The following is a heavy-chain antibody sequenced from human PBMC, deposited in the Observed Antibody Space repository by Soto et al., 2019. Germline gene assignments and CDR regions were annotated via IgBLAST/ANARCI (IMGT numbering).Heavy chain of an antibody. J-gene: IGHJ4*02. CDR3: EKGQGGAGTYYEFGY. CDR2: ISGSGAYS. D-gene: IGHD3-10*01. V-gene: IGHV3-23*01. CDR1: GFTFSNHG. Sequence: PGGSLRLSCAVSGFTFSNHGMSWVRQAPGKGLEWVSGISGSGAYSYYADSVKGRFTVSRDNSKNTLYLQMNSLRVEDTAFYYCEKGQGGAGTYYEFGYWGQGTLVTVSS.